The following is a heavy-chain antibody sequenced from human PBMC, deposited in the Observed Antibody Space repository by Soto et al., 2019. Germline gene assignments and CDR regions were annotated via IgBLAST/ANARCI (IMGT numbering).Heavy chain of an antibody. Sequence: SETLSLTCTVSGGSISSYYWSWIRQPPGKGLEWIGYIYYSGSTNYNPSLKSRVTISVDTSKNQFSLKLSSVTAADTAVYYCASTLGYLYYFDYWGQGTLVTVSS. V-gene: IGHV4-59*01. CDR2: IYYSGST. D-gene: IGHD2-15*01. CDR3: ASTLGYLYYFDY. CDR1: GGSISSYY. J-gene: IGHJ4*02.